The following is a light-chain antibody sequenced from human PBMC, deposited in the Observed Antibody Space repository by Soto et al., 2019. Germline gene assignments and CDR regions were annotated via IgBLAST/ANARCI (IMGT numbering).Light chain of an antibody. CDR3: EQYSVSPQR. V-gene: IGKV3-20*01. CDR1: QTVNRSY. CDR2: SVS. J-gene: IGKJ1*01. Sequence: VWTSSPRKLFASGGEIALVARRTSQTVNRSYLAWCQRKPGQAPRLLIYSVSSRDTDIPARFSVVGSGTEFTLAISSLQTEEFGVYNCEQYSVSPQRVGRGTKVDIK.